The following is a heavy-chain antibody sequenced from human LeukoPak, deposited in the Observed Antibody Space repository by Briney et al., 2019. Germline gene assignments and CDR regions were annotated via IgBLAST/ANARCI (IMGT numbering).Heavy chain of an antibody. J-gene: IGHJ6*03. D-gene: IGHD6-19*01. CDR3: ARDIAVAGNPLTYYYYYYMDV. CDR2: LSSGGSMI. V-gene: IGHV3-11*04. CDR1: GFTFSDYY. Sequence: GGSLRLSCAASGFTFSDYYINWIRQAPGMGLEWVAYLSSGGSMIYYADSVKGRFTISRDNAKNSLYLQMNSLRAEDTAVYYCARDIAVAGNPLTYYYYYYMDVWGKGTTVTISS.